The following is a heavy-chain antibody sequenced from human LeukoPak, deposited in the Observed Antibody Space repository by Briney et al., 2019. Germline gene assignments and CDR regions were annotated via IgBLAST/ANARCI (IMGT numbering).Heavy chain of an antibody. D-gene: IGHD2-15*01. CDR3: ASPGWAADAFDI. V-gene: IGHV5-10-1*01. J-gene: IGHJ3*02. CDR2: IDPSDSYT. Sequence: GGSLRISCNGSGYNLTSYWISWVRQMPRKGLEWMGSIDPSDSYTNYSPSFQGHVTISADKSISTAYLQWSSLKASDTAMYYCASPGWAADAFDIWGQGTMVTVSS. CDR1: GYNLTSYW.